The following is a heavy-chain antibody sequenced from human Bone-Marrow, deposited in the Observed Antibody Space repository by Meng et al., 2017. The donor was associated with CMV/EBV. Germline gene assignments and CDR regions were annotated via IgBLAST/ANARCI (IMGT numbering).Heavy chain of an antibody. V-gene: IGHV3-7*03. CDR3: ARLPCTGGSCYHDY. D-gene: IGHD2-15*01. CDR1: GFSVSFYG. Sequence: ASGFSVSFYGMSWVRQAPGKGLEWVANINKDASEIYYVDSVKGRFTISRDNAKKSLYLQLNSLRAEDTAIYYCARLPCTGGSCYHDYWGQGTLVTVSS. CDR2: INKDASEI. J-gene: IGHJ4*02.